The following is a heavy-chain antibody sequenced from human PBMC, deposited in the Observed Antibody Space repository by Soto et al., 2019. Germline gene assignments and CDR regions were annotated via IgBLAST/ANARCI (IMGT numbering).Heavy chain of an antibody. Sequence: NPXETLSLTCHVSGGSISSYYWSWIRQPPGKGLEWIGYIYYSGSTNYNPSLKSRVTISVDTSKNPFSLKLSSVTAADTAVYYCATVGYYYDSSGYYLSLYFDYWGQGTLVIVYS. V-gene: IGHV4-59*01. CDR2: IYYSGST. CDR3: ATVGYYYDSSGYYLSLYFDY. J-gene: IGHJ4*02. D-gene: IGHD3-22*01. CDR1: GGSISSYY.